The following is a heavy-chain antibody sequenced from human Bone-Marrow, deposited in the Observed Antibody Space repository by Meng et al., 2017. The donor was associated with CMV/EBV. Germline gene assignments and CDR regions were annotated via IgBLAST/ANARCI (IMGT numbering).Heavy chain of an antibody. CDR2: IYYSGST. J-gene: IGHJ4*02. V-gene: IGHV4-39*01. CDR3: ARHGYDFWSGYYSY. D-gene: IGHD3-3*01. CDR1: GGSISSSSYY. Sequence: GSLRLSCTVSGGSISSSSYYWGWVRQPPGKGLEWIASIYYSGSTYYSPSLKSRVTISVDTSKNQFSLKLSSVTAADTAVYYCARHGYDFWSGYYSYWGQGTLVTVSS.